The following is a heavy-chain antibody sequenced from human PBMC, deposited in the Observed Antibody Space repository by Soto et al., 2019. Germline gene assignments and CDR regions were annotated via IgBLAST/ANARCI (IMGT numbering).Heavy chain of an antibody. V-gene: IGHV1-58*01. CDR3: AAGGSDYYDILTGYYNPPYYYYGMDV. J-gene: IGHJ6*02. CDR1: GFTFTSSA. D-gene: IGHD3-9*01. CDR2: IVVGSGNT. Sequence: SVKVSCKASGFTFTSSAVQWVRQARGQRLEWIGWIVVGSGNTNYAQKFQERVTITRDMPTSTAYMELSSLRSEDTAVYYCAAGGSDYYDILTGYYNPPYYYYGMDVWGQ.